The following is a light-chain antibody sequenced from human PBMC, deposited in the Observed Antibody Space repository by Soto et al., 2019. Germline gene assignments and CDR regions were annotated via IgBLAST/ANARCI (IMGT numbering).Light chain of an antibody. CDR2: TTS. J-gene: IGKJ1*01. CDR1: QSIRSD. Sequence: DIQMTQSPSSLSASVGDRVTITCRASQSIRSDLNWYQQRPGKAPKLLIYTTSNLESGVPSRFSGSGSGTDFTLTISNLQPEDFATYFCQQGFSRPRTFGLGTKVDI. V-gene: IGKV1-39*01. CDR3: QQGFSRPRT.